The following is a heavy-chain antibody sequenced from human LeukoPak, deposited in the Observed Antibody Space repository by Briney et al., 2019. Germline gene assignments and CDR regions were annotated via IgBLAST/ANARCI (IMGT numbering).Heavy chain of an antibody. V-gene: IGHV3-21*01. Sequence: GGSLRLSCAASGFTFSSYSMNWVRQAPGKGLEWVSSISSSSSYIYYADAVKGRFTISRDNAKNSLYLQMNSLRAEDTAVYYCARDAGPNGIGDYWGQGTLVTVSS. D-gene: IGHD2-8*01. CDR3: ARDAGPNGIGDY. J-gene: IGHJ4*02. CDR2: ISSSSSYI. CDR1: GFTFSSYS.